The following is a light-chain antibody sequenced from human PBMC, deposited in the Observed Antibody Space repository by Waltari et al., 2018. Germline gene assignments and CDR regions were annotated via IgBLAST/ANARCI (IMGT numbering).Light chain of an antibody. J-gene: IGLJ3*02. CDR2: AVS. CDR3: NSYAGSSSWV. CDR1: SSDVGFYNY. Sequence: QSALTQPASVSGSPGQSITISCTGTSSDVGFYNYVSWYQQHPGNAPNLRIYAVSERPSGVANRFSGSKSGNTASLTISGLQAEDEADYFCNSYAGSSSWVFGGGTKLTVL. V-gene: IGLV2-14*01.